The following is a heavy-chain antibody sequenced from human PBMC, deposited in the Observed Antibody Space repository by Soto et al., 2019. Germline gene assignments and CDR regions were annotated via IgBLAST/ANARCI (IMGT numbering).Heavy chain of an antibody. Sequence: ASVKVSCKASGYTFTSYAMHLVRQAPGQRLEGMGWINAGNGNTKYSQKFQGRVTITRYTSASTAYMELSSLRSEDTAVYYCARDLWDGYTVDPWGQGTLVTVSS. V-gene: IGHV1-3*01. CDR1: GYTFTSYA. CDR2: INAGNGNT. D-gene: IGHD5-12*01. CDR3: ARDLWDGYTVDP. J-gene: IGHJ5*02.